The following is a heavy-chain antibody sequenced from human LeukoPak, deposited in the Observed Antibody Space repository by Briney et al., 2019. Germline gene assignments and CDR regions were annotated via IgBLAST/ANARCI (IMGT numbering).Heavy chain of an antibody. CDR1: GFTFGSYG. CDR3: ARGRWYNSGWYFDY. V-gene: IGHV3-33*01. CDR2: IWSDGSNK. D-gene: IGHD6-19*01. J-gene: IGHJ4*02. Sequence: GRSLRLSCAASGFTFGSYGMHWVRQAPGKGPEWVAVIWSDGSNKYYADSVKGRFTISRDNSKNTLYLQMNSLTAEDTAVYYCARGRWYNSGWYFDYWGQGALVTVSS.